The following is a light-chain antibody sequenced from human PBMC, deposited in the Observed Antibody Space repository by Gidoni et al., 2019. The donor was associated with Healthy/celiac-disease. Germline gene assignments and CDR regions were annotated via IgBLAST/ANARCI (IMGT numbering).Light chain of an antibody. CDR3: QKYNNWPPLT. J-gene: IGKJ4*01. CDR1: QSVSSN. Sequence: EIVMTKSPATLSVSPGERATLSCRASQSVSSNLAWYQQKPGQVPRLLIYGASTRATGIPARFSGSGSGTEFTLTISSLQSEDFAVYYCQKYNNWPPLTFGGGTKVEIK. CDR2: GAS. V-gene: IGKV3-15*01.